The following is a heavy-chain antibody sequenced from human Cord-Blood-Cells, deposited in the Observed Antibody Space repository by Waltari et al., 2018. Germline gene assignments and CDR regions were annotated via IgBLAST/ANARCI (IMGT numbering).Heavy chain of an antibody. V-gene: IGHV4-38-2*01. J-gene: IGHJ4*02. Sequence: QVQLQESGPGLLKPSETLFLTCPVAGYYVSSGSYRGWVRQPPGKGLEWIGSIYHSVSTYYNPSLKSRVTISVDTSKNQFSLKLSSVTAADTAVYYCARSRGSWYYFDYWGQGTLVTVSS. CDR1: GYYVSSGSY. CDR3: ARSRGSWYYFDY. CDR2: IYHSVST. D-gene: IGHD6-13*01.